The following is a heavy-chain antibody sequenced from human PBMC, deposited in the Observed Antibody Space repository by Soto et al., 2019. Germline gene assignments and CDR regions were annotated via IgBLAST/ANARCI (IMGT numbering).Heavy chain of an antibody. J-gene: IGHJ6*02. CDR3: ARQRVSAPPYYYYYGMDV. Sequence: SETLSLTCTVSGGSISSSSYYWGWIRQPPGKGLEWIGSIYYSGSTYYNPSLKSRVTISVDTSKNQFSLKLSSVTAADTAVYYCARQRVSAPPYYYYYGMDVWGQGTTVT. CDR2: IYYSGST. D-gene: IGHD6-6*01. V-gene: IGHV4-39*01. CDR1: GGSISSSSYY.